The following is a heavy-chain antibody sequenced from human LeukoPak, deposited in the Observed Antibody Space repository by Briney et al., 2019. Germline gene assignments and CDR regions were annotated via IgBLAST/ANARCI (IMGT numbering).Heavy chain of an antibody. V-gene: IGHV1-69*05. J-gene: IGHJ4*02. CDR3: AISSSVRLIDY. D-gene: IGHD6-6*01. CDR1: GGTFSSYA. Sequence: GSSVKVSCKXSGGTFSSYAISWVRQAPGQGLERMGRIIPIFGTANYAQKFQGRVTITTDESTSTAYMELSSLRSEDTAVYYCAISSSVRLIDYWGQGTLVTVSS. CDR2: IIPIFGTA.